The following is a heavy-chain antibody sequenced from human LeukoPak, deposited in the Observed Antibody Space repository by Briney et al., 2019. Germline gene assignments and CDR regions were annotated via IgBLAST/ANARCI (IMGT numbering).Heavy chain of an antibody. V-gene: IGHV3-53*04. CDR3: AREGGYCGGACAGAFEI. CDR2: IYSGGST. J-gene: IGHJ3*02. Sequence: GSLRLSCAASGFTVSSNYMSWVRQAPGKGLEWVSVIYSGGSTYYADSVKGRFTISRHNSKNTLYLQMNSLRAEDTAVYYCAREGGYCGGACAGAFEIWGQGKMVTVSS. D-gene: IGHD2-21*02. CDR1: GFTVSSNY.